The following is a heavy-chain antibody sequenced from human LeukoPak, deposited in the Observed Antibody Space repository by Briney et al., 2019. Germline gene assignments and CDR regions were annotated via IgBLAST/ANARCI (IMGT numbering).Heavy chain of an antibody. CDR2: IYYSGST. V-gene: IGHV4-39*01. CDR1: GGSISSGSYY. D-gene: IGHD3-3*01. CDR3: ARTYYDFWSGYYRWFDP. Sequence: SETLSLTCTVSGGSISSGSYYWGWIRQPPGKGLEWIGSIYYSGSTYYNPSLKSRVTISVDTSKNQFSLKLSSVTAADTAVYYCARTYYDFWSGYYRWFDPWGQGTLVTVYS. J-gene: IGHJ5*02.